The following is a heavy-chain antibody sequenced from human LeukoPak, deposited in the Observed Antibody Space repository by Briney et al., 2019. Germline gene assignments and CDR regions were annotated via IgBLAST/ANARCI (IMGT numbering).Heavy chain of an antibody. D-gene: IGHD2-21*01. CDR3: ARASGLAPAYYYFDY. CDR2: IYFSGDT. V-gene: IGHV4-59*01. J-gene: IGHJ4*02. Sequence: SETLSLTCTVSGGPISSYYWSWIRQPPGKGLEWIGYIYFSGDTNCNPSLKSRVTMSVDMSKNRFSLRLSSVTAADTAMYYCARASGLAPAYYYFDYWGQGTLVTVSS. CDR1: GGPISSYY.